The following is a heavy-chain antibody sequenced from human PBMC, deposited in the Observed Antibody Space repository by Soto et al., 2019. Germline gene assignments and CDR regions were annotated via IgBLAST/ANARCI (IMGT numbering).Heavy chain of an antibody. D-gene: IGHD6-6*01. J-gene: IGHJ4*02. V-gene: IGHV3-7*01. CDR3: ARIRLRRAARLDY. Sequence: GGSLRLSCAASGFTFSSYWMSWVRQAPGNGLEWVANIKQDGSEKYYVDSVKGRITISRDNAKNSLYLQMNSLRAEDTAVYYCARIRLRRAARLDYWGQGTLVTVSS. CDR2: IKQDGSEK. CDR1: GFTFSSYW.